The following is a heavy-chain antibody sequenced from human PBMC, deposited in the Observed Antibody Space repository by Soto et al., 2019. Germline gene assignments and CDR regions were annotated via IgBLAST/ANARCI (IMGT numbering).Heavy chain of an antibody. Sequence: SVEVSCKASGGTFSSYAISWVRQAPVQGLEWMGGIIPIFGTANYAQKFQGRVTITADESTSTAYMELSSLRSEDTAVYYCAVGGAIGYCSSTSCYDRRKGMDVWGQGTTVTVYS. V-gene: IGHV1-69*13. D-gene: IGHD2-2*03. CDR3: AVGGAIGYCSSTSCYDRRKGMDV. CDR1: GGTFSSYA. J-gene: IGHJ6*02. CDR2: IIPIFGTA.